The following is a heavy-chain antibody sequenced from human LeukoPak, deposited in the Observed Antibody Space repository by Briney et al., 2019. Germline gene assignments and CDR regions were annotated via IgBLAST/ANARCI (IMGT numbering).Heavy chain of an antibody. D-gene: IGHD6-13*01. CDR3: ARGYSSSWYWFDP. J-gene: IGHJ5*02. CDR2: ISYSGNT. Sequence: SETLSLTCTVSGGSISGYYWSWIRQPPGKGLEWIGYISYSGNTNYNPSLKSRVTLSVDTSKNQFSLKLSSVTAADTAVYHCARGYSSSWYWFDPWGQGTLVTVSS. V-gene: IGHV4-59*01. CDR1: GGSISGYY.